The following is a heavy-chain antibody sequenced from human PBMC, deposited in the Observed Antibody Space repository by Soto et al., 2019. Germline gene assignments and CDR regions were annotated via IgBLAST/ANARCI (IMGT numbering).Heavy chain of an antibody. CDR1: GYIFTGYH. J-gene: IGHJ6*02. CDR2: INAGNGNT. D-gene: IGHD3-16*01. CDR3: ARASSRFYYYYGMDV. V-gene: IGHV1-3*01. Sequence: ASVKVSCKASGYIFTGYHIHWVRQAPGQRLEWMGWINAGNGNTKYSQKFQGRVTITRDTSASTAYMELSSLRSEDTAVYYCARASSRFYYYYGMDVWGQGTTVTVSS.